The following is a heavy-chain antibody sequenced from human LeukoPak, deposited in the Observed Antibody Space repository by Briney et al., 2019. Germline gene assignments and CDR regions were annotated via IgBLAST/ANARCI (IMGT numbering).Heavy chain of an antibody. D-gene: IGHD5-18*01. V-gene: IGHV3-21*04. CDR3: AKEYGYTYGEFDY. CDR1: GFTFSRYW. CDR2: ISSSSSYI. J-gene: IGHJ4*02. Sequence: GESLRLSCAASGFTFSRYWMTWVRQAPGKGLEWVSSISSSSSYIYYADSVRGRFTISRDNSKSTLFLQMNSLRAEDTAVYYCAKEYGYTYGEFDYWGQGTLVTVSS.